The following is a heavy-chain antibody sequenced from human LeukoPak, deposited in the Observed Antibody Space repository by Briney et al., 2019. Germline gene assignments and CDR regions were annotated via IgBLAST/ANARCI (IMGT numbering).Heavy chain of an antibody. J-gene: IGHJ4*02. CDR2: ISWDGGTT. CDR1: GFTFDDYA. CDR3: AKDTLRSSSWDFDY. Sequence: GGSLRLSCAASGFTFDDYAMHWVRQAPGKGLEWVSLISWDGGTTYYVDSVKGRFTISRDNSKNSLYLQMNSLRAEDTALYYCAKDTLRSSSWDFDYWGQGTLVTVSS. D-gene: IGHD6-13*01. V-gene: IGHV3-43D*03.